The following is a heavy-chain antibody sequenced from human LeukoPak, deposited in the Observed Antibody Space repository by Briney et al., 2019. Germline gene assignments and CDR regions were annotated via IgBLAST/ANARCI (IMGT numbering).Heavy chain of an antibody. CDR1: GYTFTGYY. CDR2: TNPNSGGT. D-gene: IGHD2-2*03. Sequence: ASVTVSYKASGYTFTGYYMHWVRQAPGQGREGMGWTNPNSGGTNYAQKFQGRVTMTRDTSISTAYMELSRLRSDDTAVYYCARGNGYCSSTSCSHFDYWGQGTLVTVSS. CDR3: ARGNGYCSSTSCSHFDY. V-gene: IGHV1-2*02. J-gene: IGHJ4*02.